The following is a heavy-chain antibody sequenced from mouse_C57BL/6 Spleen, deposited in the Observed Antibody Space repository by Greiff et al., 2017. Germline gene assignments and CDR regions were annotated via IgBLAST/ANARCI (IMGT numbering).Heavy chain of an antibody. J-gene: IGHJ3*01. V-gene: IGHV1-55*01. Sequence: QVHVKQPGAELVKPGASVKMSCKASGYTFTSYWITWVKQRPGQGLEWIGDIYPGSGSTNYNEKFKSKATLTVDTSSSTAYMQLSSLTSEDSAVYYCARSGRDYEGEFAYWGQGTLVTVSA. D-gene: IGHD2-4*01. CDR3: ARSGRDYEGEFAY. CDR1: GYTFTSYW. CDR2: IYPGSGST.